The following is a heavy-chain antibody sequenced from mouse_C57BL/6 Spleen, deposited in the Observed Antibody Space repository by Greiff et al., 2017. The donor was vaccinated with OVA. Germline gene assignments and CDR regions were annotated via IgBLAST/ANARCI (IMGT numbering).Heavy chain of an antibody. Sequence: QVQLQQPGAELVRPGSSVKLSCKASGYTFTSYWMHWVKQRPIQGLEWIGNIDPSDSETHYNQKFKDKATLTVDKSSSTAYMQLSSLTSEDSAVYYCARGSMVTMGEYFDDWGQGTTLTVSS. CDR3: ARGSMVTMGEYFDD. D-gene: IGHD2-2*01. J-gene: IGHJ2*01. CDR1: GYTFTSYW. V-gene: IGHV1-52*01. CDR2: IDPSDSET.